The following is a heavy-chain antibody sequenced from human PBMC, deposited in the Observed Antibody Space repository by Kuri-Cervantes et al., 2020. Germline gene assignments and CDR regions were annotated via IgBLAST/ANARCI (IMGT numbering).Heavy chain of an antibody. V-gene: IGHV1-3*01. Sequence: ASVKVSCKASGYTFTSYAMHWVRQAPGQRLEWMGWINAGNGNTKYSQKFQGRVTITRDTSASTAYMELSSLRSEDTAVYYCARDREQDTAMPLWWIDASDIWGQGTMVTVSS. D-gene: IGHD5-18*01. CDR1: GYTFTSYA. CDR2: INAGNGNT. CDR3: ARDREQDTAMPLWWIDASDI. J-gene: IGHJ3*02.